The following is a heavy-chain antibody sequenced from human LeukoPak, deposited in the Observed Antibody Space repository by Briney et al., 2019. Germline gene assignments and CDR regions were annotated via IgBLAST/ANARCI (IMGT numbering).Heavy chain of an antibody. CDR3: ARGRSGWLDY. D-gene: IGHD6-19*01. J-gene: IGHJ4*02. Sequence: PSETLSLTCTVSGGSISSYYWSWIRQPPGKGLEWIGYIYYSGSTNYNPSLKSRVTISVDTSKNQFSLKLSSVTAADTAVYYCARGRSGWLDYWGQGTLVTVSS. V-gene: IGHV4-59*01. CDR1: GGSISSYY. CDR2: IYYSGST.